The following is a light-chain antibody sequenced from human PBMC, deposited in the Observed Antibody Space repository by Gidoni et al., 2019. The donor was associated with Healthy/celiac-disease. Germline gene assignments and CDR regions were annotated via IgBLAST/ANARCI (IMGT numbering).Light chain of an antibody. V-gene: IGKV1-33*01. CDR3: QQYDNLPLT. CDR2: EAS. J-gene: IGKJ4*01. Sequence: DIQMTQSPTSLSASVGDRVTITCQASQDISNYLNWYQQKPWKAPKLLIYEASNLETGVPSRFSGSGSGTDFTFTISSLQPEDIATYYCQQYDNLPLTFXGXTKVEIK. CDR1: QDISNY.